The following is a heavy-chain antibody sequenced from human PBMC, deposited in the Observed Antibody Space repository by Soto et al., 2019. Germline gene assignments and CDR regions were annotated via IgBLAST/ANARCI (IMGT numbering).Heavy chain of an antibody. Sequence: QITLKESGPTRVKPTQTLTQTGSFSGFSLTSRPMGVGWIRQPPGKALEWLVVIYWDDDKRYSPSLKSRLTITKDTSGNQVVLTMTNMDPVDTATYYRAHRLSGYNWNGGYFDYWGQGALVTVSS. V-gene: IGHV2-5*02. CDR3: AHRLSGYNWNGGYFDY. J-gene: IGHJ4*02. CDR1: GFSLTSRPMG. CDR2: IYWDDDK. D-gene: IGHD1-1*01.